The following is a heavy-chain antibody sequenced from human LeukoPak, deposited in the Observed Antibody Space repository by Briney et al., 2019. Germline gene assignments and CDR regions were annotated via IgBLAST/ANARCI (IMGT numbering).Heavy chain of an antibody. V-gene: IGHV1-18*04. CDR3: ARTDYDILTGARMDV. Sequence: ASVKVSCKASGYTFTNYGITWVRQAPGQGLEWMGWISAYNANTNYAQKFQGRVTMATDTSTSTVYMELRSLRSDDTAIYYCARTDYDILTGARMDVWGKGTTVTVSS. D-gene: IGHD3-9*01. J-gene: IGHJ6*04. CDR2: ISAYNANT. CDR1: GYTFTNYG.